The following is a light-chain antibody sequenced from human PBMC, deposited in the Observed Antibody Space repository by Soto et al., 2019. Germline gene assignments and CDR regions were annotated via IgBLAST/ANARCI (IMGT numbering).Light chain of an antibody. Sequence: QSVLTQPASVSGSPGQSISISCTGTTSDVGRYNYVSWYQQHPSEAPKLMIYDVSYRPSWVSNRFSGSKSGITASLTISGLQAEDEADYYCNSFTTSSTYVFGTGTKVTVL. J-gene: IGLJ1*01. V-gene: IGLV2-14*03. CDR1: TSDVGRYNY. CDR3: NSFTTSSTYV. CDR2: DVS.